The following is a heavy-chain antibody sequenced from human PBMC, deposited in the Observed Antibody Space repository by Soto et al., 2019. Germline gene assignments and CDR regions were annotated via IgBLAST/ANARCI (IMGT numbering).Heavy chain of an antibody. CDR3: ARVQLTAGSAAAPPYYYYGMDV. CDR2: ISYDGSNK. J-gene: IGHJ6*02. Sequence: PGGSLRLSXAASGFTFSSYAMHRVRQAPGKGLEWVAVISYDGSNKYYADSVKGRFTISRDNSKNTLYLQMNSLRAEDTAVYYCARVQLTAGSAAAPPYYYYGMDVWGQGTTVTVSS. D-gene: IGHD2-2*01. V-gene: IGHV3-30-3*01. CDR1: GFTFSSYA.